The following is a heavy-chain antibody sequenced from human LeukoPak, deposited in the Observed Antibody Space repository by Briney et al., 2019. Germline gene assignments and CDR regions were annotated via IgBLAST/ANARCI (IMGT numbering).Heavy chain of an antibody. CDR3: ARVMGYVWGSLRAFDI. Sequence: SETLSLTCTVSGGSISSYYWSWIRQPPGKGLEWIGYIYYSGSTYYNPSLKSRVTISVDTSKNQFSLKLSSVTAADTAVYYCARVMGYVWGSLRAFDIWGQGTMVTVS. J-gene: IGHJ3*02. CDR1: GGSISSYY. CDR2: IYYSGST. V-gene: IGHV4-30-4*08. D-gene: IGHD3-16*01.